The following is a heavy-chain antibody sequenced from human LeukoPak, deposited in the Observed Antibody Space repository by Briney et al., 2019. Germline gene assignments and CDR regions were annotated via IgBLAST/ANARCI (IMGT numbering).Heavy chain of an antibody. Sequence: GGSLRLSCAASGFTFSSYAVSWVRQAPGKGLEWVSSISGSGGSTYSADSVKGRFTISRDNDKNSLYLQMNSLRAEDTALYYCATRVTADSYDASDIWGQGTMVTVSS. V-gene: IGHV3-23*01. CDR3: ATRVTADSYDASDI. J-gene: IGHJ3*02. CDR1: GFTFSSYA. CDR2: ISGSGGST. D-gene: IGHD6-13*01.